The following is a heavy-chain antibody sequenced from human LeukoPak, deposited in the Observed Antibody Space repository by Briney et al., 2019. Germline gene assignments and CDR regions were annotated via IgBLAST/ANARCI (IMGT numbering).Heavy chain of an antibody. D-gene: IGHD3-16*02. CDR3: ARAPMITFGGVIALNLNWFDP. J-gene: IGHJ5*02. Sequence: KFQGRVTITRDTSASTAYMELSSLRSEDTAVYYCARAPMITFGGVIALNLNWFDPWGQGTLVTVSS. V-gene: IGHV1-3*01.